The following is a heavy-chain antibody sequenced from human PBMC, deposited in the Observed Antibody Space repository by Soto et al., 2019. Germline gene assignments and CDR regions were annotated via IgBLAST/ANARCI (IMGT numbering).Heavy chain of an antibody. Sequence: GGSLSLSCEASGFTFSRHGMHWVRQAPGKGLEWVAVVWYNGDDKYYVDSVKGRFTISRDNSKKTLFLQMNRLRVDDTAVYYCARDMSVAGYYGMDVWGQGTTVTVSS. CDR3: ARDMSVAGYYGMDV. CDR1: GFTFSRHG. J-gene: IGHJ6*02. D-gene: IGHD6-19*01. V-gene: IGHV3-33*01. CDR2: VWYNGDDK.